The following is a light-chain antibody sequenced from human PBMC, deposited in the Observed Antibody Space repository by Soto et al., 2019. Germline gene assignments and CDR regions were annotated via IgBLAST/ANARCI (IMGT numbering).Light chain of an antibody. CDR3: QQADTFPFT. J-gene: IGKJ5*01. V-gene: IGKV1-12*02. CDR1: QAISSW. CDR2: AAS. Sequence: DIQMTQSPTSVSASVGDRVTISCRASQAISSWLVWYQQKPGKAPKLLIYAASKLESGVPSRFSGSGSGTDFTLSISSVQPEDFATYYCQQADTFPFTFGQGTRLENK.